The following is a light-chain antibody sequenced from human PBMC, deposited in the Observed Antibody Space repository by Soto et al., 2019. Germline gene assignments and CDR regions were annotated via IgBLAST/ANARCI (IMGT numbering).Light chain of an antibody. CDR3: QQSYST. Sequence: DIQMTKSPSSLSASVGDRVTITCRAIQSISSYLNWYQQKPGKAPKLLIYAASSLQSGVPSRFSGSGSGTDFTLTISSLQPEDFATYYCQQSYSTFGQGTRLEIK. CDR1: QSISSY. V-gene: IGKV1-39*01. CDR2: AAS. J-gene: IGKJ5*01.